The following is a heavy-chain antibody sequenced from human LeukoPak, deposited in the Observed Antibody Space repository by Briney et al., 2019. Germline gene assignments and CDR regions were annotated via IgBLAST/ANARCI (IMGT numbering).Heavy chain of an antibody. D-gene: IGHD3-22*01. V-gene: IGHV3-66*01. Sequence: GGSLRLSCAASGFTVSSNYMSWVRQAPGKGLEWVSVIYSGGSTYYADSVKGRFTISRDNSKNTLYLQMNSLRAEDTAVYYCARTKHTYYYDSSGYYPPDYWGQGTLVTVS. CDR3: ARTKHTYYYDSSGYYPPDY. J-gene: IGHJ4*02. CDR2: IYSGGST. CDR1: GFTVSSNY.